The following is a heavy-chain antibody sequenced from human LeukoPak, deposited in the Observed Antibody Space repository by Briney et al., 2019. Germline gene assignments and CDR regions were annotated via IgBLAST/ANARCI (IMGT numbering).Heavy chain of an antibody. CDR3: ARMTPDSPSFDY. Sequence: SGPALVKPTQTLTLTCTFSGFSLSTPEMCVTWIRQPPGKALEWLARIDWDDDKFYSPSLRPRLTISKNTPKNQVVLRMTNMDPVDTGTYYCARMTPDSPSFDYWGQGALITVSS. CDR1: GFSLSTPEMC. D-gene: IGHD2-15*01. J-gene: IGHJ4*02. V-gene: IGHV2-70*17. CDR2: IDWDDDK.